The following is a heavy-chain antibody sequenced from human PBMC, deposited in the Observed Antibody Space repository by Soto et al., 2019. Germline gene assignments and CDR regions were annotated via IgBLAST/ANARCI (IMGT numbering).Heavy chain of an antibody. V-gene: IGHV4-4*07. CDR2: IYTSGST. Sequence: PSETLSLTCTVSGGSISSYYWSWIRQPAGKGLEWIGRIYTSGSTNCNPSLKSRVTMSVDTSKNQFSLKLSSVTAADTAVYYCARDRGSYSQNYYYYYGMDVWGQGTTVTVSS. J-gene: IGHJ6*02. CDR3: ARDRGSYSQNYYYYYGMDV. CDR1: GGSISSYY. D-gene: IGHD1-26*01.